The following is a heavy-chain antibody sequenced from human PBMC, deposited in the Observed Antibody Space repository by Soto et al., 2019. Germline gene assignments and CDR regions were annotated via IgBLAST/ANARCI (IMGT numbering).Heavy chain of an antibody. J-gene: IGHJ4*02. V-gene: IGHV3-30*18. Sequence: LCCAAAGVNCRCYGRHCVRKAPGKGLEWVAVISYDGSNKYYADSVKGRFTISRDNSKNTLYLQMNSLRAEDTAVYYCAKDVSLWFGESWFDYWGQGTLVTVSS. D-gene: IGHD3-10*01. CDR2: ISYDGSNK. CDR3: AKDVSLWFGESWFDY. CDR1: GVNCRCYG.